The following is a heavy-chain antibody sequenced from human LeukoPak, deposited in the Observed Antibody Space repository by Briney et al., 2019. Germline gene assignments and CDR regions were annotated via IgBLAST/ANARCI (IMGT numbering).Heavy chain of an antibody. V-gene: IGHV3-30*02. J-gene: IGHJ6*03. CDR1: GFTFSDYG. CDR3: VRSKYYYYYMDV. CDR2: IRFDGTNT. Sequence: GGSLRLSCAASGFTFSDYGMHWVRQAPGKGLEWVAFIRFDGTNTYNADFVKGRFTFSRDNSKNTLYLQMNSLRAEDTAVYYCVRSKYYYYYMDVWGKGTTVTVSS.